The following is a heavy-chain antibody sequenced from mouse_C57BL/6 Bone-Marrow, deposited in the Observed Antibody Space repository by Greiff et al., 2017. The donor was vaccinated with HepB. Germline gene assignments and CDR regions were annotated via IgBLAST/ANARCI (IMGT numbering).Heavy chain of an antibody. CDR2: IYPGSGNT. CDR1: GYTFTDYY. D-gene: IGHD2-3*01. Sequence: VQVVESGAELVRPGASVKLSCKASGYTFTDYYINWVKQRPGQGLEWIARIYPGSGNTYYNEKFKGKATLTAEKSSSTAYMQLSSLTSEDSAVYFCARPYDGYSLFDYWGQGTTLTVSS. J-gene: IGHJ2*01. V-gene: IGHV1-76*01. CDR3: ARPYDGYSLFDY.